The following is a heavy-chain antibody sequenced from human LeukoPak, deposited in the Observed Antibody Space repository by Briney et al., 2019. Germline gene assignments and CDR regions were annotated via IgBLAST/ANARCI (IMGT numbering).Heavy chain of an antibody. V-gene: IGHV4-39*01. Sequence: SETLSLTCTVSGGSISSGSYYWSWIRQPPGTGLEWIGEINHSGSTNYNPSLKSRVTISVDTSKNQFSLKLSSVTAADTAVYYCARHLRYYVRTGGFDPWGQGTLVTVSS. CDR1: GGSISSGSYY. CDR2: INHSGST. J-gene: IGHJ5*02. CDR3: ARHLRYYVRTGGFDP. D-gene: IGHD1-26*01.